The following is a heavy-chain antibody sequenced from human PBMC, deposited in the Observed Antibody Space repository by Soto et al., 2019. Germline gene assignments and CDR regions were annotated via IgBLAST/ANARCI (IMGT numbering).Heavy chain of an antibody. D-gene: IGHD6-13*01. CDR1: GGSISSSSYY. V-gene: IGHV4-39*07. J-gene: IGHJ4*02. CDR2: IYYSGST. CDR3: ARVSSSSLLGAYYFDY. Sequence: SETLSLTCTVSGGSISSSSYYWGWIRQPPGKGLEWIGSIYYSGSTYYNPSLKSRVTISVDTSKNQFSLKLSSVTAADTAVYYCARVSSSSLLGAYYFDYWGQGTLVTVS.